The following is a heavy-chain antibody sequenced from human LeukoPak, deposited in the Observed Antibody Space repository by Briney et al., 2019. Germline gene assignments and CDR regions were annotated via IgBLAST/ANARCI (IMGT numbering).Heavy chain of an antibody. CDR2: IRYDGSNK. D-gene: IGHD6-13*01. CDR1: GFTFSSYG. CDR3: ARETMRSSWYDY. Sequence: GGSLRLSCAASGFTFSSYGMHWVRQAPGKGLEWVAFIRYDGSNKYYADSVKGRFTISRDNSKNTLYLQMNSLRAEDTAVYYCARETMRSSWYDYWGQGTLVTVSS. V-gene: IGHV3-30*02. J-gene: IGHJ4*02.